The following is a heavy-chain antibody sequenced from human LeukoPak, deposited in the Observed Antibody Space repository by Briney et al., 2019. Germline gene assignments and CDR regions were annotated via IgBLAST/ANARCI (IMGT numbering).Heavy chain of an antibody. CDR1: GFTFSSNW. D-gene: IGHD6-13*01. CDR3: ATFVGISAG. Sequence: GGSLRLSCAVAGFTFSSNWMYWVRQAPGKGLVWVSRISSDGNSATYADSVKGRFTISRDNAKNTLYLQMHSLRAEDTGVYYCATFVGISAGWGQGTLVTVSS. V-gene: IGHV3-74*01. J-gene: IGHJ4*02. CDR2: ISSDGNSA.